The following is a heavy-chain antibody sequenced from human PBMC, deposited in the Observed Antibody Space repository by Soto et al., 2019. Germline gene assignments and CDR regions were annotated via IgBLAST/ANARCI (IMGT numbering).Heavy chain of an antibody. CDR3: TRDPIDVDIVAATWFDP. V-gene: IGHV3-49*03. Sequence: GGSLRLSCTASGFTFGDYAMSWFRQAPGKGLEWVGFIRSKAYGGTTEYAASVKGRFTISRDDSKSIAYLQMNSLKTEDTAVYYCTRDPIDVDIVAATWFDPWGQGTQVPVSP. CDR1: GFTFGDYA. CDR2: IRSKAYGGTT. D-gene: IGHD5-12*01. J-gene: IGHJ5*02.